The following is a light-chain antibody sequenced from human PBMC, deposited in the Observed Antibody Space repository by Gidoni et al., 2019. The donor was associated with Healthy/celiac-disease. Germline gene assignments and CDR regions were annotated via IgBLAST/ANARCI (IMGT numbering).Light chain of an antibody. CDR2: AAS. CDR3: QQSSSTPQT. V-gene: IGKV1-39*01. Sequence: DIQMTQSPSSLSASVGDRVTITCRASQSISNYLNWYKQKPGKAPKLLIYAASSLQSGVPSRFSGSGSGTDFTLTINSLQPEDFATYYCQQSSSTPQTFGQGTKVEIK. J-gene: IGKJ1*01. CDR1: QSISNY.